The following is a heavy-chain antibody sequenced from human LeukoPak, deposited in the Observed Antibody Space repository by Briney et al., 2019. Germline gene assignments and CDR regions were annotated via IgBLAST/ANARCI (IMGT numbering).Heavy chain of an antibody. D-gene: IGHD3-10*01. CDR3: TKGLYGSGSSPDF. V-gene: IGHV3-23*01. CDR2: ISGSGDST. CDR1: GFIFRNYA. J-gene: IGHJ4*02. Sequence: GGSLRLSCVASGFIFRNYAMTWVRQAPGKGLEWVSAISGSGDSTSYADAVKVRLTISRDNAKNTVYLQMNSLRAEDTAVYYCTKGLYGSGSSPDFWGQGVLVTVSS.